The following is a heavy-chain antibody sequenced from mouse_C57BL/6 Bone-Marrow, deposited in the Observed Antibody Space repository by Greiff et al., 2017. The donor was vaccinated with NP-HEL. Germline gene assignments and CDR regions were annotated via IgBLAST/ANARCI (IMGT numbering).Heavy chain of an antibody. J-gene: IGHJ1*03. CDR1: GFNIKDDY. Sequence: VQLKESGAELVRPGASVKLSCTASGFNIKDDYMHWVKQRPEQGLEWIGWIDPENGDTEYASKFQGKATITADTSSNTAYLQLSSLTSEDTAVYYCTIYFYFDVWGTGTTVTVSS. CDR3: TIYFYFDV. CDR2: IDPENGDT. V-gene: IGHV14-4*01.